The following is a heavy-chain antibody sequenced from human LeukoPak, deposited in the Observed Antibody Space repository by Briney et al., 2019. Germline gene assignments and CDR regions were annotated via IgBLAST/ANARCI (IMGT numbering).Heavy chain of an antibody. CDR3: ARQRRRATVTTLTSSVDYGMDV. CDR1: GGTFSSYA. V-gene: IGHV1-69*06. CDR2: IIPIFGTA. Sequence: GASVKVSCKASGGTFSSYAISWVRQAPGQGLEWMGGIIPIFGTANYAQKFQGRVTITADKSTSTAYTELSSLRSEDTAVYYCARQRRRATVTTLTSSVDYGMDVWGKGTTVTVSS. D-gene: IGHD4-17*01. J-gene: IGHJ6*04.